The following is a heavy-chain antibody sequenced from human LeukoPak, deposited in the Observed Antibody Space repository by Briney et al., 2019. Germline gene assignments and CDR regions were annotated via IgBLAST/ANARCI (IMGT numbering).Heavy chain of an antibody. CDR2: ISRSSSTI. D-gene: IGHD2-15*01. V-gene: IGHV3-48*02. J-gene: IGHJ4*02. CDR1: GFTLSTYP. Sequence: GGSLRLSCAASGFTLSTYPMNWVRQAPGKGLEWVSYISRSSSTIYYADSVKGRFTIPRDNAKNSLFLQMNSLRDEDTAVYYCARGHCSGGTCYDYWGQGTLVTVSS. CDR3: ARGHCSGGTCYDY.